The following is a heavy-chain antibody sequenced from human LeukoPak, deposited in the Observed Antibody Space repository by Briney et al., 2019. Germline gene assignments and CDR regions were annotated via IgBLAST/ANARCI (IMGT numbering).Heavy chain of an antibody. D-gene: IGHD5-18*01. Sequence: SATLSLTCTVSGGSISSYYWSWIRQPPGKGLEWIGYIYYSGSTNYNPSLKSRVTISVDTSKNQFSLKLSSVTAADTAVYYCARSGYSYGYLYYYGMDVWGQGTTVTVSS. CDR1: GGSISSYY. CDR2: IYYSGST. J-gene: IGHJ6*02. CDR3: ARSGYSYGYLYYYGMDV. V-gene: IGHV4-59*08.